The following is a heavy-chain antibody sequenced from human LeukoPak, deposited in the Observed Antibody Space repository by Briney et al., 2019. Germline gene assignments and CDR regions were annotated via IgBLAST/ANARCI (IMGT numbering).Heavy chain of an antibody. CDR3: VARYYYYYMDV. CDR1: GGSISSSSYY. CDR2: IYYSGST. V-gene: IGHV4-39*01. Sequence: PPETLSLTCTVSGGSISSSSYYWGWIRPPPGKGLEWIGSIYYSGSTYYNPSLKSRVTISVDTSKNQFSLKLSSVTAADTAVYYCVARYYYYYMDVWGKGTTVTVSS. J-gene: IGHJ6*03.